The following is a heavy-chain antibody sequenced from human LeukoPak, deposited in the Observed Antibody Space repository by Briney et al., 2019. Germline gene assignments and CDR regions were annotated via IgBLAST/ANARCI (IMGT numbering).Heavy chain of an antibody. D-gene: IGHD3-10*01. V-gene: IGHV4-34*01. Sequence: SETLSLTCAVDGGSFSGYYWSWTRQPPGKGLEWIGEINHSGSTNYNPSLKSRVTISVDTSQIQFSLKLTSVTAADTAVYYCARSALDTSGSYYNPQPFDYWGQGTLVSVSS. CDR3: ARSALDTSGSYYNPQPFDY. CDR1: GGSFSGYY. J-gene: IGHJ4*02. CDR2: INHSGST.